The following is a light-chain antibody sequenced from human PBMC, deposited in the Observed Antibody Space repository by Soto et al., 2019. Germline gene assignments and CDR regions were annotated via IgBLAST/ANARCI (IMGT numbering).Light chain of an antibody. Sequence: DIQMTQSPTSLSASVGDRVTITCRASQGIRNFVAWYQQKPGKAPKLLIYAASTLQSGVPSRFSGSGSGTDFTLTINMLHPEDVATYSCQKYSSVPVFGPGTKVEIK. V-gene: IGKV1-27*01. J-gene: IGKJ3*01. CDR3: QKYSSVPV. CDR2: AAS. CDR1: QGIRNF.